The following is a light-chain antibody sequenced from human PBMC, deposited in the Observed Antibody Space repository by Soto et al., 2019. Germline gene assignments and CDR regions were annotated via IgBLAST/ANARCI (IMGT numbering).Light chain of an antibody. CDR3: SSYTTSSTLV. Sequence: QSALTQPASVSGSPEQSITISCTGTSSDVGAYNYVSWYQQHPGKAPKLMIFEVSNRPSGVSNRFSGSKSANTASLTISGLQAEDEADYYCSSYTTSSTLVFGGGTKVTVL. CDR1: SSDVGAYNY. V-gene: IGLV2-14*01. CDR2: EVS. J-gene: IGLJ2*01.